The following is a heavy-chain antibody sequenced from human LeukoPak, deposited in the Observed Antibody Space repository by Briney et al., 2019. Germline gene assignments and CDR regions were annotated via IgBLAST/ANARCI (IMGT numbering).Heavy chain of an antibody. CDR1: GFTFRNAS. D-gene: IGHD5-18*01. CDR3: AHRNTAMVRVDY. CDR2: IKSKADGETT. J-gene: IGHJ4*02. V-gene: IGHV3-15*01. Sequence: GGSLRLSCAASGFTFRNASMSWVRQAPGKGLEWVGRIKSKADGETTDYAAPVKGRFIISRDDSKNTLYLQMNSLKIEDTAVYFCAHRNTAMVRVDYWGQGTLVTVSS.